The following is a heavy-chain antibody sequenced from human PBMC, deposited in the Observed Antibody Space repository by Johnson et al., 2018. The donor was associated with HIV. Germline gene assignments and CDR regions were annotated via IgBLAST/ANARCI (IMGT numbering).Heavy chain of an antibody. CDR3: ATLSGSYYAFDI. Sequence: QVQLVESGGGVVQPGRSLRLSCAASGFTFSSYAMHWVRQAPGKGLEWVAVIWYDGSNKYYADSVKGRFTISRDNSKFTLYLQMNSLRAEETAVYYCATLSGSYYAFDIWCQGTMVTVSS. CDR2: IWYDGSNK. J-gene: IGHJ3*02. CDR1: GFTFSSYA. D-gene: IGHD2-15*01. V-gene: IGHV3-33*08.